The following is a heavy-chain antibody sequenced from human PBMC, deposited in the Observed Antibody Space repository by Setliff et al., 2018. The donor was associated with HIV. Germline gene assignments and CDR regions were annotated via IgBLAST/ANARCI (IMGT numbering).Heavy chain of an antibody. J-gene: IGHJ4*02. D-gene: IGHD2-8*01. CDR2: ISASGGAT. CDR3: AKDIISRRVSVSGPFDS. V-gene: IGHV3-23*01. CDR1: GFTFSNFA. Sequence: GGSLRLSCEASGFTFSNFAMTWVRQAPGKGLEWVSVISASGGATHYAEAVKGRFTISRDNSKNTLDLHMTSLRADDTAVYYCAKDIISRRVSVSGPFDSWGKGILVTVS.